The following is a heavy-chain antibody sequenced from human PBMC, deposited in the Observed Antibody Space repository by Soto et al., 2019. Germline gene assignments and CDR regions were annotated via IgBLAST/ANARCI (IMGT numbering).Heavy chain of an antibody. CDR1: GGSISSYH. V-gene: IGHV4-59*01. J-gene: IGHJ6*02. Sequence: PSETLSLTCTVSGGSISSYHWSWIRQPPGKGLEWIGYIYYSGSTNYNPSLKSRVTISVDTSKNQFSLKLSSVTAADTAVYYCARSSGYSYGYYYYYGMDVWGQGTTVTVSS. CDR2: IYYSGST. D-gene: IGHD5-18*01. CDR3: ARSSGYSYGYYYYYGMDV.